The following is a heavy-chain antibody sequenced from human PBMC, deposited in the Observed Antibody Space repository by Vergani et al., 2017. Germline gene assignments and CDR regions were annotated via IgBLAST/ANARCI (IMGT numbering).Heavy chain of an antibody. CDR2: TWYAGNNK. D-gene: IGHD5-12*01. Sequence: QVQLVESGGGVVQPGRSLRLSCAASGFIFNQYGMHWVRQAPGEGLEWVAVTWYAGNNKQYADSVKGRFTISRDNAKGTMYLQMNSLRDEDTSVYYCARDLRLLYRRFDPWGQGTLVTGSS. J-gene: IGHJ5*02. CDR3: ARDLRLLYRRFDP. CDR1: GFIFNQYG. V-gene: IGHV3-33*01.